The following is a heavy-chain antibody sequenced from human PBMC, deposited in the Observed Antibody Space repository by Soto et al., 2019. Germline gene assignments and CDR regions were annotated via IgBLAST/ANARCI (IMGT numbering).Heavy chain of an antibody. J-gene: IGHJ4*02. D-gene: IGHD4-17*01. V-gene: IGHV3-30-3*01. CDR1: GLTFSNYA. CDR2: ISYDGTNR. Sequence: QVHLVESGGGVVQPGRSLRLSCAASGLTFSNYAMHWVRQAPGKGLEWVAFISYDGTNRCYPDSVKGRFTISRDNSKNTLYLQMNSLKTEDTAVYSCARESSSTVTTGGGGSANDYWGQGTLVTVSS. CDR3: ARESSSTVTTGGGGSANDY.